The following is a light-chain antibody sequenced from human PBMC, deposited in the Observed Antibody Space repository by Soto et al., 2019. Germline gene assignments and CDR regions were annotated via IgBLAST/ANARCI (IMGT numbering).Light chain of an antibody. CDR1: SGHSSYI. Sequence: QPVLTQSSSASASLGSSVKLTCTLSSGHSSYIIAWHQQQPGKAPRYLMKLEGSGSYNKGSGVPDRFSGSSSGPDRYLTISNLQFEDEADYYCETGDSNVRVFGGGTKLTVL. CDR3: ETGDSNVRV. V-gene: IGLV4-60*02. J-gene: IGLJ2*01. CDR2: LEGSGSY.